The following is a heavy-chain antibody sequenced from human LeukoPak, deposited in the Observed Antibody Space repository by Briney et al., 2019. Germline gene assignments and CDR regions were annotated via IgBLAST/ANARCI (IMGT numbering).Heavy chain of an antibody. Sequence: GGSLRLSCAPSGFTFSRYTMNWVRQAPGKGLEWVSSISSNGYYVYQADSVKGRFTISRDNAKTSLYLQMNSLRAEDTAVYYCARGVGLYYYDSSGYYSPYFQHWGQGTLVTVSS. CDR2: ISSNGYYV. V-gene: IGHV3-21*01. J-gene: IGHJ1*01. CDR1: GFTFSRYT. D-gene: IGHD3-22*01. CDR3: ARGVGLYYYDSSGYYSPYFQH.